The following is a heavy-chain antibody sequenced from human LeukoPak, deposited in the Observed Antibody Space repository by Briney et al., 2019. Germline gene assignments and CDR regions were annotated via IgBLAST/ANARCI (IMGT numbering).Heavy chain of an antibody. J-gene: IGHJ4*02. Sequence: ASVKVSCKASGYIFTSYGISWVRQAPGQGLEWMGWISAYNGNTNYAQKLQGRVTMTTDTSTNTAYMELRSLRSDDTAVYYCARDVHPYSGWSVSFDYWGQGTLVTVSS. V-gene: IGHV1-18*01. CDR1: GYIFTSYG. CDR3: ARDVHPYSGWSVSFDY. D-gene: IGHD6-19*01. CDR2: ISAYNGNT.